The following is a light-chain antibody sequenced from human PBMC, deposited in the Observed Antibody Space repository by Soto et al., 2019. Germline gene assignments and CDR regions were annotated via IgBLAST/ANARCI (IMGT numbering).Light chain of an antibody. J-gene: IGKJ4*01. CDR3: QRYGGSPPVT. CDR2: SAS. CDR1: QIFCSSN. Sequence: EVVLTQSPGTLSLSPGERATLSCRASQIFCSSNLALFQHKPCQPSKLIVYSASRRATGIPDRFSGSGSGTDFTLTISRLEPEDFALYYCQRYGGSPPVTFGGGTKVDIK. V-gene: IGKV3-20*01.